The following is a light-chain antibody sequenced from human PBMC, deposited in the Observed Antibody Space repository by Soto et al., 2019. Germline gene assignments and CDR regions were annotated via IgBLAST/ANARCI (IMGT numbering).Light chain of an antibody. CDR3: SSYAGSNNFVV. CDR1: SSDDGGYNY. Sequence: QSALTQPPSASGSPGQSVTISCTGTSSDDGGYNYVSWYQQHPGKAPKIMIYEVSKRPSGVPDRFSGSKSGNTASLTVSGLQAEDEADYYCSSYAGSNNFVVFGGGTKLTVL. V-gene: IGLV2-8*01. J-gene: IGLJ3*02. CDR2: EVS.